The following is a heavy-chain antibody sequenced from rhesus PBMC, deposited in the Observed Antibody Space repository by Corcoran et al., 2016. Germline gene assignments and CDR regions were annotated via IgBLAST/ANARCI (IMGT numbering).Heavy chain of an antibody. CDR2: IYGSSGRT. V-gene: IGHV4-160*01. CDR1: GCPFSRYW. D-gene: IGHD2-2*01. Sequence: QVQLQESGPGLVKPSETLYPTCAVSGCPFSRYWWGRIRQPPGEGLGWMGSIYGSSGRTEYAPSLNSRAAISRATSKNQFSLKLSSVTAADTAVYYCAREIVLVLLAAIPPFDYWGQGVLVTVSS. J-gene: IGHJ4*01. CDR3: AREIVLVLLAAIPPFDY.